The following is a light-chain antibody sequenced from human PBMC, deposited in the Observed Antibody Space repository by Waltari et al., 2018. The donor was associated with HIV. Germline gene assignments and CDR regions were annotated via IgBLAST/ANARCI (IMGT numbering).Light chain of an antibody. V-gene: IGKV3-15*01. CDR1: EAISNN. CDR3: QQYNDWPYT. J-gene: IGKJ2*01. CDR2: EAS. Sequence: EVVMTQSPATLSVSPGDRVTLSCRASEAISNNLAWYHQKPGQPPRLLIYEASTGAPGSSASITGSGSGTNFTLTVSSLQSEDFATYYCQQYNDWPYTFGQGTKLEI.